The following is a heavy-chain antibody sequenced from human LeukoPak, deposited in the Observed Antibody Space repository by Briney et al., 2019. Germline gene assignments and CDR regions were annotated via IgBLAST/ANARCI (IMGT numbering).Heavy chain of an antibody. CDR1: GYSISSGYY. D-gene: IGHD1-26*01. CDR3: ARDKAVGATTDPNYYYYYYMDV. Sequence: SETLSLTCTVSGYSISSGYYWGWIRQPPGKGLEWIGYIYHSGSTYYNPSLKSRVTISVDRSKNQFSLKLSSVTAADTAVYYCARDKAVGATTDPNYYYYYYMDVWGKGTTVTVSS. CDR2: IYHSGST. J-gene: IGHJ6*03. V-gene: IGHV4-38-2*02.